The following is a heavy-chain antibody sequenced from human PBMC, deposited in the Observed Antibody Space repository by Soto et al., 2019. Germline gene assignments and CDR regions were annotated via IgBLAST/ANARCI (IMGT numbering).Heavy chain of an antibody. Sequence: QLQLQESGPGLVKPSETLSLTCTVSGGSISSSSYYRGWIRQPPGKGLEWIGSIYYSGSTYYNPSLKSRVTISVDTSKNLFSLKLSSVTAADTAVYYCASTPPMKWGGWVDPWGQGTLVTVSS. CDR3: ASTPPMKWGGWVDP. CDR1: GGSISSSSYY. CDR2: IYYSGST. J-gene: IGHJ5*02. D-gene: IGHD1-26*01. V-gene: IGHV4-39*01.